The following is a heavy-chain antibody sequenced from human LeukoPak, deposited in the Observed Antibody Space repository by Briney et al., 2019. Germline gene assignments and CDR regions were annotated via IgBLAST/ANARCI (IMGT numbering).Heavy chain of an antibody. D-gene: IGHD6-19*01. CDR2: IYHSGST. V-gene: IGHV4-34*01. CDR1: GGSFSNYY. J-gene: IGHJ6*03. Sequence: PSETLSLTCAVYGGSFSNYYWSWVRQPPGKGLEWIGEIYHSGSTNYNPSLKSRVTISVDKSKNQFSLKLSSVTAADTAVYYCASTSRGSGWYSYYYYYYMDVWGKGTTVTVSS. CDR3: ASTSRGSGWYSYYYYYYMDV.